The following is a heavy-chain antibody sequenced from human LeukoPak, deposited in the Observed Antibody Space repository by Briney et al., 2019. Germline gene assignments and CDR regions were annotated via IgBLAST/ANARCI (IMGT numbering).Heavy chain of an antibody. D-gene: IGHD3-10*01. CDR1: GYRFTSYW. J-gene: IGHJ5*02. CDR3: ARLFYGSGSYYSLEGIDWFDP. V-gene: IGHV5-51*01. Sequence: GESLKISFQGSGYRFTSYWIAWVRPMPGKGLEWMGIIYPGDSDTRYSPSVKGQVTISADKSISTAYLQWSSLKASDTAMYYCARLFYGSGSYYSLEGIDWFDPWGQGTLVTVSS. CDR2: IYPGDSDT.